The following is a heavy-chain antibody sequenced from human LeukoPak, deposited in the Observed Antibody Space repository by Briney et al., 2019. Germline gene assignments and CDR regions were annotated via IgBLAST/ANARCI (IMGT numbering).Heavy chain of an antibody. CDR3: AREDSSGWSTWFDP. CDR1: GGSISSYY. CDR2: IYYSGST. D-gene: IGHD6-19*01. J-gene: IGHJ5*02. Sequence: PSETLSLTCTVSGGSISSYYWSWIRQPPGKGLEWIGYIYYSGSTNYNPSLKSRVTISIDTSKNQFSLKLSSVTAADTAVYYCAREDSSGWSTWFDPWGQGTLVTVSS. V-gene: IGHV4-59*01.